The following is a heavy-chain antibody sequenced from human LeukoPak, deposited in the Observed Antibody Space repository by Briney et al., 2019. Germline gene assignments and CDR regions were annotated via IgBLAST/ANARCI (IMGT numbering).Heavy chain of an antibody. CDR2: INPNSGGT. J-gene: IGHJ4*02. Sequence: ASVKVSCKASGYTFTGYYMHWVRQAPGQGLEWMGWINPNSGGTNYAQKFQGRVTMTRDTSISTAYMELSRLRSDDTAVYYCARVGTTVTTRWSVVDYWGQGTLVTVSS. V-gene: IGHV1-2*02. CDR3: ARVGTTVTTRWSVVDY. D-gene: IGHD4-17*01. CDR1: GYTFTGYY.